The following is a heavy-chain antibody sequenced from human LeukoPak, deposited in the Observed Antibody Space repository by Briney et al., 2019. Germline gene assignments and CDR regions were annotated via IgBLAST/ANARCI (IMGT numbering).Heavy chain of an antibody. Sequence: PGGSLRLPCTLSGFNVNRNYMGWVRQAPGKGLEWVSVIYTGGTVHYADSVKGRFTISRDDSKNTLYLQMSHLRAEDTAVYYCARASTKSPLRFVLLFDHWGQGTLVTVSS. V-gene: IGHV3-53*01. D-gene: IGHD3-10*01. CDR1: GFNVNRNY. CDR2: IYTGGTV. J-gene: IGHJ4*02. CDR3: ARASTKSPLRFVLLFDH.